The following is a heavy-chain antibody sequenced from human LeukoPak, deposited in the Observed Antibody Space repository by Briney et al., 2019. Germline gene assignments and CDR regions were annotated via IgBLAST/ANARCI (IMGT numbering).Heavy chain of an antibody. V-gene: IGHV3-48*02. J-gene: IGHJ1*01. D-gene: IGHD6-19*01. CDR1: GFTFSTYS. CDR3: ARDHSSDWYSLVVTSEYFQH. CDR2: ISSSSSRI. Sequence: TGGPLRLSCAASGFTFSTYSMNWVRQAPGKGLEWVSFISSSSSRIYYADSVKGRFTISRDNAKNSLYLQMNNLRDEDTAMYYCARDHSSDWYSLVVTSEYFQHWGQGTLVTVSS.